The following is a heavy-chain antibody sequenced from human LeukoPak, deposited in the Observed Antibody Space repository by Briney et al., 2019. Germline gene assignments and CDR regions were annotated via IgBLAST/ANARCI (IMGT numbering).Heavy chain of an antibody. V-gene: IGHV4-31*03. CDR2: IYYSGST. CDR1: GGSISSGGYY. CDR3: SSHYYDILTGYTPRFDY. D-gene: IGHD3-9*01. J-gene: IGHJ4*01. Sequence: PSQTLSLTCTVSGGSISSGGYYWSWIRQHPGKGLEWIGYIYYSGSTYYNPSLKSRVTISVDTSKNQFSLKLSSVTAADTAVYYCSSHYYDILTGYTPRFDYFVLGTLV.